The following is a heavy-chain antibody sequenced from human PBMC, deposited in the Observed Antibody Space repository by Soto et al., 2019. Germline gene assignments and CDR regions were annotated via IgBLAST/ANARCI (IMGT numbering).Heavy chain of an antibody. CDR3: ANYYYGSGHYYYYGMDA. CDR2: IIPILGTA. CDR1: GGTFSSYA. J-gene: IGHJ6*02. D-gene: IGHD3-10*01. V-gene: IGHV1-69*13. Sequence: SVKVSCKASGGTFSSYAISWVRQAPGQGLEWMGGIIPILGTANYAQKFQGRVTITADESTSTAYMELSSLRSEDTAVYYCANYYYGSGHYYYYGMDAWGQGTKVTAP.